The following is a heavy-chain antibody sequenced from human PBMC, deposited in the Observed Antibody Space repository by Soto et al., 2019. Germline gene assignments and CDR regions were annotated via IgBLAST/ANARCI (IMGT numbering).Heavy chain of an antibody. V-gene: IGHV1-24*01. CDR2: FDPEDGET. D-gene: IGHD3-22*01. CDR1: GYTLTELS. J-gene: IGHJ3*02. Sequence: QVQLVQSGAEVKKPGASVKVSCKVSGYTLTELSMHWVRQAPGKGLEWMGGFDPEDGETIYAQKFQGRVTMTEDTSTDTAYMELSSLRSEDTAVYYCATLVSEYYYDSSGPWGAFDIWGQGTMVTVSS. CDR3: ATLVSEYYYDSSGPWGAFDI.